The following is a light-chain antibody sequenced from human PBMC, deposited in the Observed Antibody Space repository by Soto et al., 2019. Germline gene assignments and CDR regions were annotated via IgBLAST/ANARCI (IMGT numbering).Light chain of an antibody. CDR3: SSYTSSSTYVL. CDR1: SSDVGGYNY. J-gene: IGLJ2*01. CDR2: DVS. V-gene: IGLV2-14*01. Sequence: QSALTQPASVSGSRGQSITISCTGTSSDVGGYNYVSWYQQHPGKAPKLMIYDVSNRPSGVSNRFSGSKSGNTASLTISGLQAEDEVDYYCSSYTSSSTYVLFGGGTKLTVL.